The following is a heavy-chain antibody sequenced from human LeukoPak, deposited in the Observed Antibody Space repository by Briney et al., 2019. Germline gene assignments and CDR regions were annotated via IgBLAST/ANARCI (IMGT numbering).Heavy chain of an antibody. D-gene: IGHD4-17*01. CDR2: VIPIFGTA. CDR1: GGTFSSYA. Sequence: GASVKVSGKASGGTFSSYAISWVRQAPGQGLELMGGVIPIFGTAKYAQKFQGRVTITADESTRPHYMEVSSLTSEAPAVYYCATAPKGLPPRLTTVTTRGGAFDYWGQGTLVTVSS. J-gene: IGHJ4*02. V-gene: IGHV1-69*13. CDR3: ATAPKGLPPRLTTVTTRGGAFDY.